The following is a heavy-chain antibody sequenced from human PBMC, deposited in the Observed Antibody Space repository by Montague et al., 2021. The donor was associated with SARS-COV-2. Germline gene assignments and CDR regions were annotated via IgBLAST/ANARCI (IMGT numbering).Heavy chain of an antibody. Sequence: CAISGDSVSSYIATWNWIRQSQSRGLEWLGRTYYRSKWYNDYEVSVKSRVIISPDTSNNQISLQLNSLTPEDTAVYYCARAYCGGDGYFYWYFDLWGRGTLDTVSS. CDR2: TYYRSKWYN. CDR1: GDSVSSYIAT. J-gene: IGHJ2*01. D-gene: IGHD2-21*02. V-gene: IGHV6-1*01. CDR3: ARAYCGGDGYFYWYFDL.